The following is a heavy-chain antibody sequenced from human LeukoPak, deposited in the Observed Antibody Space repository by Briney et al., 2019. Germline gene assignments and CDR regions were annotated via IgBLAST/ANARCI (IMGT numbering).Heavy chain of an antibody. V-gene: IGHV4-34*01. CDR1: GVSFSAYY. Sequence: PSETLSLTCAAYGVSFSAYYWSWIRQPPGKGLEWIGEINHSGSTNYNPSLKSRVNIPVDTAKNQFSPKRSSVTAADTAVYYWARVSRLWWARDMGGQGTMLTVSS. D-gene: IGHD2-21*01. J-gene: IGHJ3*02. CDR2: INHSGST. CDR3: ARVSRLWWARDM.